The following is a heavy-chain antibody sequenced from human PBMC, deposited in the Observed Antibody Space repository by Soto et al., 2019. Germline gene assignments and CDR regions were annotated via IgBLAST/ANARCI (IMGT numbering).Heavy chain of an antibody. CDR3: AREIDDSSPDAFDI. CDR1: GGSFSGYY. V-gene: IGHV4-34*01. D-gene: IGHD4-4*01. CDR2: INHSGST. J-gene: IGHJ3*02. Sequence: LETLSLTCAVYGGSFSGYYWSWIRQPPGKGLEWIGEINHSGSTNYNPSLKSRVTISVDTSKNQFSLKLSSVTAADTAVYYCAREIDDSSPDAFDIWGQGTMVTVSS.